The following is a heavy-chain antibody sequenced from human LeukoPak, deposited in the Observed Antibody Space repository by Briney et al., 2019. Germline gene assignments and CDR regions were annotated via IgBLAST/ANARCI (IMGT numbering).Heavy chain of an antibody. CDR1: GGSFSGYY. J-gene: IGHJ4*02. Sequence: TSETLSLTCAVYGGSFSGYYWSWIRQPPGKGLEWIGEINHSGSTNYNPSLKSRVTISVDTSKNQFSLQLSSVTAADTAVYYCARTGYCSGGSCYSGVYYFDYWGQGTLVTVSS. CDR2: INHSGST. V-gene: IGHV4-34*01. CDR3: ARTGYCSGGSCYSGVYYFDY. D-gene: IGHD2-15*01.